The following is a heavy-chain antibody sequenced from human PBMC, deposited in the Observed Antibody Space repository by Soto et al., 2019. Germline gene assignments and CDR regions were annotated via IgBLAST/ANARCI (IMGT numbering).Heavy chain of an antibody. D-gene: IGHD2-8*01. CDR3: ARDNGYYDF. V-gene: IGHV1-18*01. Sequence: ASVKVSCKTSGYTFSSYSINWVRQAPGQGLEWMAWISTTSGNTHYAERVQGRVTVTLDKSARTAFMEMCGLTSDDTAVYFCARDNGYYDFWDQGTLVTVSS. J-gene: IGHJ4*02. CDR2: ISTTSGNT. CDR1: GYTFSSYS.